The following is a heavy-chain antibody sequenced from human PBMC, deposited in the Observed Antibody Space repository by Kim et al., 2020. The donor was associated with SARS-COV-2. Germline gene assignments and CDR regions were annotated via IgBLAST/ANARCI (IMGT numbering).Heavy chain of an antibody. V-gene: IGHV4-59*08. CDR3: ARRIWIDYYDSSGYHYYFDY. Sequence: RVTISVDTSKNQFSLKLSSVTAADTAVYYCARRIWIDYYDSSGYHYYFDYWGQGTLVTVSS. D-gene: IGHD3-22*01. J-gene: IGHJ4*02.